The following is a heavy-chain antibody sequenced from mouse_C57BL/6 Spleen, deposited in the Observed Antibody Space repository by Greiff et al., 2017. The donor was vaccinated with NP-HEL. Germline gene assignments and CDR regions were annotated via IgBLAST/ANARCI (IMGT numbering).Heavy chain of an antibody. CDR3: ASDYYGREDYYAMDY. V-gene: IGHV1-81*01. D-gene: IGHD1-1*01. CDR2: ISPRSGNT. CDR1: GYTFTSYG. Sequence: VQLQESGAELARPGASVKLSCKASGYTFTSYGISWVQQRTGQGLEWIGEISPRSGNTYYNEKFKGKATLTAAKSSSTAYMELRSLTSEDSAVYFCASDYYGREDYYAMDYWGQGTSVTVSS. J-gene: IGHJ4*01.